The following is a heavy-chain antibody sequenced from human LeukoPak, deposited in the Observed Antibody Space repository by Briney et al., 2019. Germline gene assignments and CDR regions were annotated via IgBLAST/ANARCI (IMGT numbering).Heavy chain of an antibody. D-gene: IGHD3-9*01. Sequence: PSETLSLTCAVYGGSFSGYYWNWIRQPPGKGLEWIGEINHSGSTNYNPSLKSRVTISVDTSKNQFSLKLSSVTAADTAVYYCARGHVLRYFDWLLGDAFDIWGQGTMVTVSS. CDR2: INHSGST. V-gene: IGHV4-34*01. CDR3: ARGHVLRYFDWLLGDAFDI. CDR1: GGSFSGYY. J-gene: IGHJ3*02.